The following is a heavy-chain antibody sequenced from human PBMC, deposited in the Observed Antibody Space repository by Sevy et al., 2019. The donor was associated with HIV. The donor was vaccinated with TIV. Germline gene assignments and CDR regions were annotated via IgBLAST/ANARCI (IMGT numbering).Heavy chain of an antibody. D-gene: IGHD3-3*01. Sequence: GGSLRLSCVASAFTFSTYGMHWVRQAPGKGLEWVSVISFDGSHKYYADSVKGRCTVSRDNSKNTLNLQMNSLRAEDSAVYYCVRVLRPHLLYSDCWSGYSGMDVWGQGTTVTVSS. J-gene: IGHJ6*02. CDR1: AFTFSTYG. CDR3: VRVLRPHLLYSDCWSGYSGMDV. CDR2: ISFDGSHK. V-gene: IGHV3-30*03.